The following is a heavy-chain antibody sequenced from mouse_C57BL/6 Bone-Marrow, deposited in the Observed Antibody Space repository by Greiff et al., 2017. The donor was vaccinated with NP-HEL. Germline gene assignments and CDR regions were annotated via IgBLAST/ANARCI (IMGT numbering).Heavy chain of an antibody. CDR3: ARQLRLYYYAMDY. CDR2: IYPGSGST. J-gene: IGHJ4*01. V-gene: IGHV1-55*01. CDR1: GYTFTSYW. Sequence: VQLQQSGAELVKPGASVKMSCKASGYTFTSYWITWVKQRPGQGLEWIGDIYPGSGSTNYNEKFKSKATLTVDTSSSTAYMQLSSLTSEDSAVYYCARQLRLYYYAMDYWGQGTSVTVSS. D-gene: IGHD1-1*01.